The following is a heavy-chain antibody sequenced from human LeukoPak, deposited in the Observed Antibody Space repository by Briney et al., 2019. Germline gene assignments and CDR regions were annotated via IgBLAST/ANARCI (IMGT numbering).Heavy chain of an antibody. CDR1: GFTFSSYG. CDR2: IRYGGSNK. J-gene: IGHJ3*01. CDR3: AREDYDDLTGLSGDAFDF. D-gene: IGHD3-9*01. V-gene: IGHV3-30*02. Sequence: GGSLRLSCAASGFTFSSYGMHWVRQAPGKGLEWVAFIRYGGSNKYYADSVKGRFTISRDNSKNTLYLQMNSLRAEDTAVYYCAREDYDDLTGLSGDAFDFWGQGTMVTVSS.